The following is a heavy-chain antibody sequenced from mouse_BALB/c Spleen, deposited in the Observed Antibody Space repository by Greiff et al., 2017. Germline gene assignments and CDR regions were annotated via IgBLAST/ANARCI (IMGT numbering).Heavy chain of an antibody. CDR1: GYTFTDYW. CDR3: ARSGDDYSWFAY. D-gene: IGHD2-4*01. CDR2: IDTSDSYT. V-gene: IGHV1-69*01. Sequence: QVQLKKSGAELVMPGASVKMSCKASGYTFTDYWMHWVKQRPGQGLEWIGAIDTSDSYTSYNQKFKGKATLTVDESSSTAYMQLSSLTSEDSAVYYCARSGDDYSWFAYWGQGTLVTVSA. J-gene: IGHJ3*01.